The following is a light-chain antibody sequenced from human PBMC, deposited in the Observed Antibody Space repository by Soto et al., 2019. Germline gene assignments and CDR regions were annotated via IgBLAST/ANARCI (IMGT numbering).Light chain of an antibody. J-gene: IGKJ5*01. V-gene: IGKV1-39*01. CDR3: QQSYSTHIT. CDR1: QSIRSY. CDR2: AAS. Sequence: IPMTPSPSSLSASVVDRVTLTCQACQSIRSYLNWYQQKPAQAPKLLIYAASSLQSGVPSRFSGSGSGTDFTLTISSVHPEDSGTYYCQQSYSTHITFGQGTRLEIK.